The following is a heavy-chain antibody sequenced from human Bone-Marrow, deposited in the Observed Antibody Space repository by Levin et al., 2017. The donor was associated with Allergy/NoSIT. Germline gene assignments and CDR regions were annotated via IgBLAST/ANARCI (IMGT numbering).Heavy chain of an antibody. D-gene: IGHD5-12*01. CDR1: GYTFTSYG. CDR2: ISGYNENT. Sequence: ASVKVSCKASGYTFTSYGVSWVRQAPGRGLEWMGWISGYNENTNYAQKVHDRVTMTTDRSTSTAYMELRSLTSDDTAVYYCAGDGDIVPTILVCYWGQGTLVTVSS. V-gene: IGHV1-18*01. J-gene: IGHJ4*02. CDR3: AGDGDIVPTILVCY.